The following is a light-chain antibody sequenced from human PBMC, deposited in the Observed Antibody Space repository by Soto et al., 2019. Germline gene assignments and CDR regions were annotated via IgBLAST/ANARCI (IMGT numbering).Light chain of an antibody. CDR3: QQSSNIPWT. J-gene: IGKJ1*01. CDR2: STY. V-gene: IGKV1-39*01. Sequence: IQLTQSPSSLSASVGDRVTVSCRLSQNIENYLSWYVQRPGKAPELLVYSTYKLKSGVPSRFRGSGSGTDFSLTISSLQSEDFGTYYCQQSSNIPWTFGQGTKVEIK. CDR1: QNIENY.